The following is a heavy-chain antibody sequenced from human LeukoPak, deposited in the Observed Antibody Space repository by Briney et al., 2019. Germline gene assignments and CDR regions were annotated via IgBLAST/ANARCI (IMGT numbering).Heavy chain of an antibody. CDR1: GFTFSSYG. CDR2: IWYDGSNI. J-gene: IGHJ4*02. D-gene: IGHD3-22*01. V-gene: IGHV3-33*01. Sequence: TGGSLRLSCAASGFTFSSYGMHWVRQAPGKGLEWLAVIWYDGSNIYYADPVKGRFAISRDNSKNTLYLQINSLRAEDTAVYYCARARNDYDTSSFSALDYWGRGTLVTVSS. CDR3: ARARNDYDTSSFSALDY.